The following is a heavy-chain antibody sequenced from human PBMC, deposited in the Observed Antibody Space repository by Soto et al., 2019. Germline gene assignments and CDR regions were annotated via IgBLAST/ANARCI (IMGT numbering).Heavy chain of an antibody. V-gene: IGHV2-5*01. J-gene: IGHJ4*02. Sequence: SGPTLVNPTQTLTLTCTFSGFSLSTSGVGVGWIRQPPGKALEWLALIYWNDDKRYSPSLKSRLTITKDTSKNQVVLTMTNMDPVDTATYYCAQGAADRIVGATTLDSWGQGTLVTVSP. D-gene: IGHD1-26*01. CDR3: AQGAADRIVGATTLDS. CDR2: IYWNDDK. CDR1: GFSLSTSGVG.